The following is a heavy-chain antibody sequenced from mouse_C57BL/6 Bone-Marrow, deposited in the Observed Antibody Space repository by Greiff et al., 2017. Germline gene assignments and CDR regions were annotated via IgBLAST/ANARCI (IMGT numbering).Heavy chain of an antibody. V-gene: IGHV10-1*01. CDR3: VRHDYVY. CDR1: GFSFNTYA. CDR2: IRSKSNNYAT. D-gene: IGHD2-4*01. J-gene: IGHJ3*01. Sequence: DVMLVESGGGLVQPKGSLKLSCAASGFSFNTYAMNWVRQAPGKGLEWVARIRSKSNNYATYYADSVKDRFTISRDDSESMLYLQMNNLKTEDTAMYYCVRHDYVYWGQGTLVTVSA.